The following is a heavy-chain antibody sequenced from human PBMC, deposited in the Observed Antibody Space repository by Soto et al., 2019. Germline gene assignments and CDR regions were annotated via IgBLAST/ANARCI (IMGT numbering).Heavy chain of an antibody. D-gene: IGHD5-12*01. CDR3: AKDGYKYYYYYGMDV. V-gene: IGHV3-30*18. J-gene: IGHJ6*02. CDR2: ISYDGSNK. CDR1: GFTFSSYG. Sequence: GGSLRLSCAASGFTFSSYGMHWVRQAPGKGLEWVAVISYDGSNKYYADSVKGRFTISRDNSKNTLYLQMNSLRAEDTAVYYCAKDGYKYYYYYGMDVWGQGTTVTVSS.